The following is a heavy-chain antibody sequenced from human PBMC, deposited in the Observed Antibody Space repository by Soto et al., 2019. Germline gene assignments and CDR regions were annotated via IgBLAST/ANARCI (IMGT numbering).Heavy chain of an antibody. J-gene: IGHJ3*02. CDR1: GFTFDDYA. CDR3: AKVLGYCSGVSCYDAFDI. V-gene: IGHV3-43*02. D-gene: IGHD2-15*01. CDR2: ISGDGGST. Sequence: GGSLRLSCAASGFTFDDYAMHWVRQAPGKGLEWVSLISGDGGSTYYADSVKGRFTISRDNSKNSLYLQMNSLRTEDTALYYCAKVLGYCSGVSCYDAFDIWGQGTMVTVSS.